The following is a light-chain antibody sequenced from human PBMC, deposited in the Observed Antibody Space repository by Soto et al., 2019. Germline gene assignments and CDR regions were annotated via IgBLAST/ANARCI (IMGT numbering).Light chain of an antibody. CDR1: QSVDRSD. CDR3: QQYGSSWT. Sequence: VLTQSPGTLSLSPGERATLSCRASQSVDRSDIAWYQQKPGQAPRLLIYGASSRATGIPDRFSGSGSGTDFTLTISRLEPEDFAVYYCQQYGSSWTFGQGTKVEIK. V-gene: IGKV3-20*01. CDR2: GAS. J-gene: IGKJ1*01.